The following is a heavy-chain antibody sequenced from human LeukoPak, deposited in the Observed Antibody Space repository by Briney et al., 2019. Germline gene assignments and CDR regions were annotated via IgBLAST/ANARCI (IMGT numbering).Heavy chain of an antibody. CDR1: GFTFSSYG. Sequence: PGGSLRLSCAASGFTFSSYGMHWVRQAPGKGLEWVAFIRYDGSNKYYADSVKGRFTISRDNSKNTLYLQMNSLRAEDTAVYYCAKPYSGSYRTTGYFDYWGQGTLVTVSS. CDR3: AKPYSGSYRTTGYFDY. V-gene: IGHV3-30*02. J-gene: IGHJ4*02. CDR2: IRYDGSNK. D-gene: IGHD1-26*01.